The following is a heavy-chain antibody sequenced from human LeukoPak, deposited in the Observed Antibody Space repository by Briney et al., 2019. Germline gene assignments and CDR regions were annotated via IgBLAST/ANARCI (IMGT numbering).Heavy chain of an antibody. CDR1: GYTFTSYG. J-gene: IGHJ6*02. V-gene: IGHV1-18*01. D-gene: IGHD3-10*01. Sequence: ASVKVSCKASGYTFTSYGISWVRQAPGQGLEWMGWISAYNGNTNYAQKLQGRVTMTTDTSTSTAYMELRSLRSDDTAVYYCAGFKITMVRGVYYYYGMDVWGQGTTVTVSS. CDR3: AGFKITMVRGVYYYYGMDV. CDR2: ISAYNGNT.